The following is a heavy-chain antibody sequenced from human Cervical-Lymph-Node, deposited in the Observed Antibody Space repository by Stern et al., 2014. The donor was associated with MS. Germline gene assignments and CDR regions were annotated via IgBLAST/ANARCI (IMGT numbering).Heavy chain of an antibody. CDR1: GFSLSSTGMC. CDR2: IDWHDDK. V-gene: IGHV2-70*01. D-gene: IGHD3-10*01. CDR3: ARIMPRGVRGYYHYYGLDV. Sequence: ESGPALVKPTQTLTLTCTLSGFSLSSTGMCVSWIRQPPGKALEWLALIDWHDDKYYSTSLKTRLSISKDTSKNQVVLTMTNMDPVDTATYYCARIMPRGVRGYYHYYGLDVWGQGTTVIVSS. J-gene: IGHJ6*02.